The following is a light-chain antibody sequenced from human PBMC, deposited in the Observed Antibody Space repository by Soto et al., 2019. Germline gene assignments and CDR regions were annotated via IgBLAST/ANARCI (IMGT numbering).Light chain of an antibody. CDR1: QGISNY. Sequence: DIHMTQSPSSLSASVGDRVTITCRASQGISNYLAWYQQKPRKVPKLLIYAASTLQSGAPSRFSGSGSGTDFTLTICSLQPEDVATYYCQKYNSALGTFGQGTKVDIK. V-gene: IGKV1-27*01. CDR3: QKYNSALGT. J-gene: IGKJ1*01. CDR2: AAS.